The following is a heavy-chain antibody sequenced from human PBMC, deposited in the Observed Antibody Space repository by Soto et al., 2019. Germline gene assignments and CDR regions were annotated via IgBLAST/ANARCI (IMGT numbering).Heavy chain of an antibody. CDR1: GFPFGDDA. V-gene: IGHV3-49*03. Sequence: PGGSLRLSCTASGFPFGDDAMSWFRQAPGKGLECVGFIRSKAYGGTTEYAASVKGRFTISRDDSKSIAYLQMNSLKTEDTAVYYCTSMTVMVYAIRYYYYGMDVWGQGTTVTVSS. CDR2: IRSKAYGGTT. J-gene: IGHJ6*02. D-gene: IGHD2-8*01. CDR3: TSMTVMVYAIRYYYYGMDV.